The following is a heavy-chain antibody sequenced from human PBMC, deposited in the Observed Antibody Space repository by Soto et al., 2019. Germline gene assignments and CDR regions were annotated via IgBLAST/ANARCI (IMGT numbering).Heavy chain of an antibody. D-gene: IGHD2-15*01. J-gene: IGHJ4*02. CDR2: IYYSGST. V-gene: IGHV4-31*03. Sequence: SETLSLTCTVSGGSISSGGYYWSWIRQHPGKSLEWIGYIYYSGSTYYNPSLKSRVTISVDTSKNQFSLKLSSVTAADTAVYYCASRVGLGYCSGGSCYAEFDYWGQGTLVTVSS. CDR1: GGSISSGGYY. CDR3: ASRVGLGYCSGGSCYAEFDY.